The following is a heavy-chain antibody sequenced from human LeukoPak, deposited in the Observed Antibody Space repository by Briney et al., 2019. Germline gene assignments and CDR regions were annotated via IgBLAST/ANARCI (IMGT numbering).Heavy chain of an antibody. J-gene: IGHJ6*02. CDR2: INPNSGGT. D-gene: IGHD3-22*01. Sequence: GASVKVSCKASGYTFTGYYMHWVRQAPGQGLEWMGWINPNSGGTNYAQKCQGRVTMTRDTSISTAYMELSRLRSDDTAVYYCAGDHSSGHPDYYFYYTMDVWGQGTTVTVSS. CDR3: AGDHSSGHPDYYFYYTMDV. V-gene: IGHV1-2*02. CDR1: GYTFTGYY.